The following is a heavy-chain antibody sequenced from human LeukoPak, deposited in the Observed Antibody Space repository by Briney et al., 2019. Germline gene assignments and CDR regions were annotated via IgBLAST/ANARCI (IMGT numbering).Heavy chain of an antibody. D-gene: IGHD4-17*01. CDR2: ISFDGSNT. CDR3: TTPNDYGDYGNLFDY. V-gene: IGHV3-30*04. J-gene: IGHJ4*02. CDR1: GFTFSSYA. Sequence: GGSLRLSCAASGFTFSSYAMHWVRQAPGKGLEWVAVISFDGSNTYYADSVKGRFTISRDSSKNTLYLHMNSLKTEDTAVYYCTTPNDYGDYGNLFDYWGQGTLVTVSS.